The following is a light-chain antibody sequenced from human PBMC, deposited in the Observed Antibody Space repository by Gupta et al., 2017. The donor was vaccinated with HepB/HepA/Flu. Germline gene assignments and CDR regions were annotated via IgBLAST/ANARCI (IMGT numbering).Light chain of an antibody. CDR1: QDISHY. Sequence: DIQMTQSPSSLSASVGDRVTITCRASQDISHYLVWFQQKPGKAPTTLIYSASSLKSGVPSRFSGSGSGTDFTLNINSLRPEDFATYYCQQYHSSPLTFGGGTKVEIK. CDR3: QQYHSSPLT. V-gene: IGKV1-16*01. CDR2: SAS. J-gene: IGKJ4*01.